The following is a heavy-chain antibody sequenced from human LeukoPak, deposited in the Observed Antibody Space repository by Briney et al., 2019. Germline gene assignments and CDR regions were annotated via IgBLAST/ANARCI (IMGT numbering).Heavy chain of an antibody. Sequence: GGSLRLSCAASGFTFSSYSMNWVRQAPGKGLEWVSSISSSSSYIYYADSVQGRFTISRDNAKNSLYLQMNSLRAEDTAVYYCARLVVYYGSGASDFGYWGQGTLVNVSS. CDR1: GFTFSSYS. CDR2: ISSSSSYI. CDR3: ARLVVYYGSGASDFGY. V-gene: IGHV3-21*01. J-gene: IGHJ4*02. D-gene: IGHD3-10*01.